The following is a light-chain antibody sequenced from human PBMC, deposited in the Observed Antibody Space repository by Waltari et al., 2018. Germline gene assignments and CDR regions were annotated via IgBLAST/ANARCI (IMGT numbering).Light chain of an antibody. J-gene: IGKJ1*01. Sequence: DIVMTQSPDSLAVALAERATINCKSIQSVLYSPNNKNYLAWYQQKPGQPPQLLIYWASTRESGVPDRFSGSGSGTDFTLTISSLQAEDVAVYYCHQYANSPWTFGQGTKVEVK. CDR3: HQYANSPWT. CDR1: QSVLYSPNNKNY. V-gene: IGKV4-1*01. CDR2: WAS.